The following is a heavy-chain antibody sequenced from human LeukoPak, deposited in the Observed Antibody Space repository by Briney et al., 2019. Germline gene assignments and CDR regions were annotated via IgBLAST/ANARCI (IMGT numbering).Heavy chain of an antibody. CDR3: ARGAMATTPFFDY. Sequence: KTGGSLRLSCAASGFTFSSAWMSWIRQPPGKGLEWIGYVYYTGSTNFNPSLKSRVTMSLDTSRNQFSLKLTSLTAADTAVYYCARGAMATTPFFDYWGQGTLVTVSS. CDR1: GFTFSSAW. V-gene: IGHV4-59*01. J-gene: IGHJ4*02. CDR2: VYYTGST. D-gene: IGHD5-24*01.